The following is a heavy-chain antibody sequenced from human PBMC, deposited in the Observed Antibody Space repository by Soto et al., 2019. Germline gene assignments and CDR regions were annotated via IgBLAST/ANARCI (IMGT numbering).Heavy chain of an antibody. D-gene: IGHD2-15*01. CDR2: VFYNGTT. Sequence: SETLSLTCTVSGGSINTNNYYWGWVRQPPGKGLEWIGSVFYNGTTYYSPSLKSRVTISLATSRTQFSLRLKSVTAADTAVYYCARLVVVSPVANAWGQGTLVTVSS. CDR1: GGSINTNNYY. V-gene: IGHV4-39*01. J-gene: IGHJ5*02. CDR3: ARLVVVSPVANA.